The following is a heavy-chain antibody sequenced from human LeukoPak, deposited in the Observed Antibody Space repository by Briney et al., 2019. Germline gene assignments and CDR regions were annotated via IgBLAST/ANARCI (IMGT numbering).Heavy chain of an antibody. J-gene: IGHJ4*02. CDR2: IIPIFGTA. V-gene: IGHV1-69*13. CDR1: GGTFSSYA. D-gene: IGHD1-7*01. Sequence: SVKVSCKASGGTFSSYAISWVRQAPGQGLEWMGGIIPIFGTANYAQKFQGRVTITADESTSTAYMELSSLRSEDTAVYYYARVIALSGITGTTYYFDYWGQGTLVTVSS. CDR3: ARVIALSGITGTTYYFDY.